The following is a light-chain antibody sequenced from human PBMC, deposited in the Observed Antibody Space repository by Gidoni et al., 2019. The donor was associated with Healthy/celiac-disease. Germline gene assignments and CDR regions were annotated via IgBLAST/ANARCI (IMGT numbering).Light chain of an antibody. Sequence: AIRMTQSPSSFSASTGDRVTITCRASQGISSYLAWYQQKPGKAPKLLIYAASTLQSGVPSRFSGSGSGTDFTLTISCLQSEDFATYYCQQYYSYGLTFXGXTKVEIK. CDR1: QGISSY. CDR3: QQYYSYGLT. J-gene: IGKJ4*01. V-gene: IGKV1-8*01. CDR2: AAS.